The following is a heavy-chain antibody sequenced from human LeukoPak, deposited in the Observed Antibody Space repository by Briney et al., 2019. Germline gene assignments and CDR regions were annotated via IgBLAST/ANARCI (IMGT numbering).Heavy chain of an antibody. CDR1: GYTFTSYA. CDR3: ARDRWGYSYGFQGMDV. V-gene: IGHV1-3*01. J-gene: IGHJ6*02. D-gene: IGHD5-18*01. Sequence: ASVKVPCKASGYTFTSYAMHWVRQAPGQRLEWMGWINAGNGNTKYSQKFQGRVTITRDTSASTAYMELSSLRSEDTAVYYCARDRWGYSYGFQGMDVWGQGTTVTVSS. CDR2: INAGNGNT.